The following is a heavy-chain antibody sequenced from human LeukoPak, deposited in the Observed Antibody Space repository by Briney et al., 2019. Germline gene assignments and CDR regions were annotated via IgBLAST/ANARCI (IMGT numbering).Heavy chain of an antibody. CDR2: MNPNSGNT. CDR1: GYTFTSYD. Sequence: GASVKVSCKASGYTFTSYDINWVRQATGQGLEWMGWMNPNSGNTGYAQKFQGRVTMTRNTSISTAYMELSSLRAEDTAVYYCARGRFHYDSSGYSSFYYWGQGTLVTVSS. D-gene: IGHD3-22*01. J-gene: IGHJ4*02. CDR3: ARGRFHYDSSGYSSFYY. V-gene: IGHV1-8*01.